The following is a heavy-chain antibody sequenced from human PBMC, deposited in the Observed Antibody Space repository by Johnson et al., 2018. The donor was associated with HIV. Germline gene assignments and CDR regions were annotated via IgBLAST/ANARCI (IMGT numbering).Heavy chain of an antibody. CDR2: IRYDGSNK. Sequence: QVQLVESGGGVVQPGGSLRLSCAASGFMFRSYGMHWVRQAPGKGLEWVAFIRYDGSNKFYADSVKGRFTISRDNSKNTLWLQMNSLRPEDTAVYYCAREGPSERAGFDIWGQGTMVTVSS. V-gene: IGHV3-30*02. CDR1: GFMFRSYG. J-gene: IGHJ3*02. CDR3: AREGPSERAGFDI.